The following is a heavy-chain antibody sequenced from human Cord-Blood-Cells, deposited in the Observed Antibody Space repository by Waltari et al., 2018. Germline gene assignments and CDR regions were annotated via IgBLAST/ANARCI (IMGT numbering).Heavy chain of an antibody. CDR3: ARSINYDFWSGYYY. D-gene: IGHD3-3*01. Sequence: EVQLVESGGGLVQPGGSLRLSCAASGFTFSSYWMSWVRQAPGKGLEWVANKKQDGSEKYYVDSVKGRFTISRDNAKNSLYLQMNSLRAEDTAVYYCARSINYDFWSGYYYWGQGTLVTVSS. CDR2: KKQDGSEK. J-gene: IGHJ4*02. V-gene: IGHV3-7*01. CDR1: GFTFSSYW.